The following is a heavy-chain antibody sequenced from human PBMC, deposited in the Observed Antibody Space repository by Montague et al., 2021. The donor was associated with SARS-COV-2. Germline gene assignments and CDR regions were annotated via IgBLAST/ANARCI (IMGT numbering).Heavy chain of an antibody. CDR2: SYHSGTT. CDR3: ARAPYYGPGKPYQFDY. CDR1: GGSISSYY. D-gene: IGHD3-10*01. V-gene: IGHV4-59*08. Sequence: SETLSLTCTVSGGSISSYYWSWIRQPTGKGLEWIGCSYHSGTTHYHPSLRSRVTISLDTSNNHFSLKVTSVTAADTAVYYCARAPYYGPGKPYQFDYWGRGTLVTVSS. J-gene: IGHJ4*02.